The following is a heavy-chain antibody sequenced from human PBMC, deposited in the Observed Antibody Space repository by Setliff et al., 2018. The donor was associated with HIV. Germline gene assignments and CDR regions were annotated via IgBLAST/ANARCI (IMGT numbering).Heavy chain of an antibody. CDR3: ARRYKYYYATTGCTFDL. CDR1: GYSFTSYW. CDR2: IYPGDSDT. D-gene: IGHD3-10*01. J-gene: IGHJ3*01. Sequence: GESLKISCKGSGYSFTSYWIGWVRQMPGKGLEWMGIIYPGDSDTRYSPSFQGQVTISADKSISTAYLRWSSLQASDTAMYYCARRYKYYYATTGCTFDLWGQGTMVTVSS. V-gene: IGHV5-51*01.